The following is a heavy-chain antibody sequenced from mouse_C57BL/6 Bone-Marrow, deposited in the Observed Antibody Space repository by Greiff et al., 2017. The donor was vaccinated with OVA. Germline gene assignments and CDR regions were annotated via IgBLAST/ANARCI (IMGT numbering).Heavy chain of an antibody. V-gene: IGHV2-5*01. J-gene: IGHJ4*01. Sequence: VQLQQSGPGLVQPSQSLSITCTVSGFSLTSYGVHWVRQSPGKGLEWLGVIWRGGSTDYNAAFMSRLSITKDNSKSQVFFKMNSLQADDTAIYYCAKGVTPYYYAMDYWGQGTSVTVSS. CDR3: AKGVTPYYYAMDY. CDR2: IWRGGST. D-gene: IGHD2-2*01. CDR1: GFSLTSYG.